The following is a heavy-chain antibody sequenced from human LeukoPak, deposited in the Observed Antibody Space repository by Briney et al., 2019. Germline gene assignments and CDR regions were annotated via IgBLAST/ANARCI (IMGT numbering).Heavy chain of an antibody. V-gene: IGHV3-30*18. CDR1: GFIFSNYG. J-gene: IGHJ4*02. CDR2: ISHRENNQ. D-gene: IGHD3-16*01. Sequence: GGSLRLSCAASGFIFSNYGMHWVRQAPGKGLEWVALISHRENNQNYADSVKGRFTTSRDTSKSMVYLQLNNLRTEDTAVYYCAKERTPYDYGAEFEYWGQGTLVTVSS. CDR3: AKERTPYDYGAEFEY.